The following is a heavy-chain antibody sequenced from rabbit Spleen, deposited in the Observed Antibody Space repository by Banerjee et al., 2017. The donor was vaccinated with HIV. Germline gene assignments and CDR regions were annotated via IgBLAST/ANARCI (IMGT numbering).Heavy chain of an antibody. CDR1: GVSFSSSSY. CDR3: ARDAGTSFSTYGMDL. J-gene: IGHJ6*01. V-gene: IGHV1S40*01. D-gene: IGHD8-1*01. Sequence: QSLEESGGDLVKPGASLTLTCTASGVSFSSSSYMCWVRQAPGKGLEWIACIDIGSTGFTYFATWAKGRFTCSKPSSTTVTLQMTSLTAADTATYFCARDAGTSFSTYGMDLWGPGTLVTVS. CDR2: IDIGSTGFT.